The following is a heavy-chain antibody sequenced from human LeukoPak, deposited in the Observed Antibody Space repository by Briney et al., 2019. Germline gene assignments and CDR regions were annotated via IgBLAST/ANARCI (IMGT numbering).Heavy chain of an antibody. Sequence: GGSLRLSCAASGFTVSNNYMTWVRQGPGKGLVWVTRINRDGSSTTYADSVKGRFTISRDNAKNTLYLQMNSLRAEDTAVYYCARDLSSVFDYWGQGTLVTVSS. CDR1: GFTVSNNY. J-gene: IGHJ4*02. V-gene: IGHV3-74*01. CDR3: ARDLSSVFDY. CDR2: INRDGSST. D-gene: IGHD3-22*01.